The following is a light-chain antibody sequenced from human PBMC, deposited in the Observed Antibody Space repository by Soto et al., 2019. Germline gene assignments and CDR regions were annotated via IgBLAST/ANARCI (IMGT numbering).Light chain of an antibody. V-gene: IGLV2-14*01. Sequence: QSALSQPASVSGSPGQTFTISCTGTSXDVGGYNAVSWYQHHPGKAPKLIIYEVTHRPSGVSDRFSASKSGNTASLTISGLQAEDEADYYCNSFRVSHLYVFGTGTKVTVL. CDR1: SXDVGGYNA. J-gene: IGLJ1*01. CDR3: NSFRVSHLYV. CDR2: EVT.